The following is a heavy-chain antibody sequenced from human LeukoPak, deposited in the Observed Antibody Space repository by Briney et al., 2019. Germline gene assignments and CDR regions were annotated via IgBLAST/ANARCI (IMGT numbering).Heavy chain of an antibody. D-gene: IGHD5-18*01. CDR1: GYTFTTYG. Sequence: GASVKVSCKASGYTFTTYGITWVRQAPGQGLEWMGWISPYNGNTIYAQKFQGRVTMTTDTSTGTAYMELRSLRSDDTVVYYCARDQGTGIHFWAYFDYWGQGAPATVSS. CDR2: ISPYNGNT. CDR3: ARDQGTGIHFWAYFDY. V-gene: IGHV1-18*01. J-gene: IGHJ4*02.